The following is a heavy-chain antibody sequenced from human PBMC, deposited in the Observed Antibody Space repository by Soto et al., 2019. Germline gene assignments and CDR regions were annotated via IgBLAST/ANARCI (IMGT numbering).Heavy chain of an antibody. CDR3: ASEALCGADCYSFED. J-gene: IGHJ4*02. CDR1: GFTFRNSE. CDR2: INYSGSNI. V-gene: IGHV3-48*03. D-gene: IGHD2-21*02. Sequence: GGSLRLSCAGSGFTFRNSEMFWVRQAPGKGLEWVSKINYSGSNIYYSKSVKGRFTISRDNAKNSLYLQMNSLTDEDTAIYFCASEALCGADCYSFEDWGPVALVTVSS.